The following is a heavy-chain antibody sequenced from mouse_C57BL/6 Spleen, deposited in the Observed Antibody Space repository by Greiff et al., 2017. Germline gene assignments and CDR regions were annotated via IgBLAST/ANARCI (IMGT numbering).Heavy chain of an antibody. CDR1: GFTFSDYY. CDR3: ERGYYGSSYFDY. V-gene: IGHV5-16*01. D-gene: IGHD1-1*01. CDR2: INYDGSGT. Sequence: EVQLVESEGGLVQPGSSMKLSCTASGFTFSDYYMAWVRQVPEKGLEWVANINYDGSGTYYLHSLKSRFIISRDNAKNILYLQMSSLTSEDTATYECERGYYGSSYFDYWGQGTTLTVSS. J-gene: IGHJ2*01.